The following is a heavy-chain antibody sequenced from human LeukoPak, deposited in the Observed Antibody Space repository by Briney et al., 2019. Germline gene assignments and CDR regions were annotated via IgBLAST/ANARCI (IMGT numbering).Heavy chain of an antibody. CDR3: ARDREEGDFDP. CDR2: IWYDGSNK. D-gene: IGHD5-24*01. CDR1: GFTFSSYG. Sequence: GGSLRLSCAASGFTFSSYGMHWVRQAPGKGLEWVAVIWYDGSNKYYADSVKGRFTISRDNSKNTLYLQMNSLRAEDTAVYYCARDREEGDFDPWGQGTLVTVSS. J-gene: IGHJ5*02. V-gene: IGHV3-33*01.